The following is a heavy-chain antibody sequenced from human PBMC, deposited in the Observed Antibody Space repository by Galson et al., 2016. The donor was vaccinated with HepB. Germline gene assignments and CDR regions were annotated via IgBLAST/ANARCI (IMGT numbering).Heavy chain of an antibody. V-gene: IGHV6-1*01. CDR1: GDSVSSDSAA. Sequence: AISGDSVSSDSAAWNWIRQSPSRGLEWLGRTYYRSKWDNEYAVSVRSRMTINPDTSKSQFSLQLNSVTPEDTSVYYCAREYYGMDVWGQGTTVTVSS. CDR3: AREYYGMDV. CDR2: TYYRSKWDN. J-gene: IGHJ6*01.